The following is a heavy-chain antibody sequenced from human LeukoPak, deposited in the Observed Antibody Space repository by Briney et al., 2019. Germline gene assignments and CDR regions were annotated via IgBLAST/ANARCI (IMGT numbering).Heavy chain of an antibody. Sequence: PGGSLRLSCAASGFTFSSYSMNWVRQAPGKGLEWVSSISSSGSYIYYADSVKGRFTISRDNAKNSLYLQMNSLRAEDTAVYYCARGGDSFGDYGYYFDYWGQGTLVTVSS. CDR1: GFTFSSYS. CDR2: ISSSGSYI. J-gene: IGHJ4*02. CDR3: ARGGDSFGDYGYYFDY. V-gene: IGHV3-21*01. D-gene: IGHD4-17*01.